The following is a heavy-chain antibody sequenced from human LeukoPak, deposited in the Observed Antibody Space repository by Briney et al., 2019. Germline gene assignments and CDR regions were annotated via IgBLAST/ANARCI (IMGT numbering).Heavy chain of an antibody. CDR1: GFTFSSYA. J-gene: IGHJ6*02. V-gene: IGHV3-23*01. CDR3: AKPPNYYYGMDV. CDR2: ISGSGGST. Sequence: HPGGSLRLSCAASGFTFSSYAMSWVRQAPGKGLEWVSAISGSGGSTYYADSVKGRFTISRDNSKNTLYLQMNSLRAEDTAVYYCAKPPNYYYGMDVWGQGTTVTVSS.